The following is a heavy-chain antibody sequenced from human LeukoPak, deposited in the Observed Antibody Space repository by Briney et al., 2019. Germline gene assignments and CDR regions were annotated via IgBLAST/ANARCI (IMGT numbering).Heavy chain of an antibody. J-gene: IGHJ4*02. CDR2: IYHSGRT. CDR1: GYSISSGYY. V-gene: IGHV4-38-2*02. Sequence: SETLSLTCTVSGYSISSGYYWGWIRQPPGKGLEWIGSIYHSGRTFYNPSLKSRVTISVDTSKNQFSLKLTSVTAADTAVYYCARELGELLWGIGFDYWGQGTLVTVSS. CDR3: ARELGELLWGIGFDY. D-gene: IGHD1-26*01.